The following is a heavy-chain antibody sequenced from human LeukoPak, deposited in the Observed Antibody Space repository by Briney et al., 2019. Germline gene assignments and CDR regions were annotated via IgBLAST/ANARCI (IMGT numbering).Heavy chain of an antibody. CDR2: MNPNSGNT. Sequence: ASVKVSCKASGYTFTSYDINWVRQATGQGLEWMGWMNPNSGNTGYAQKFQGRVTITRNTSISTAYMELSSLRSEDTAVYYCARGGYYGSGSSNAFDIWGQGTMVTVSS. J-gene: IGHJ3*02. D-gene: IGHD3-10*01. V-gene: IGHV1-8*03. CDR1: GYTFTSYD. CDR3: ARGGYYGSGSSNAFDI.